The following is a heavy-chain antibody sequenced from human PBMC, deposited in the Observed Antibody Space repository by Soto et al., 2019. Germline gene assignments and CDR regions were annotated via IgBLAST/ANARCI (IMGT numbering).Heavy chain of an antibody. CDR3: ARTKDSIASFDY. CDR2: IYWDDDK. J-gene: IGHJ4*02. D-gene: IGHD6-6*01. CDR1: GFSLSADDVG. V-gene: IGHV2-5*02. Sequence: SGPTLVHPTPPLTLTCTFSGFSLSADDVGVGWIRQPPGKALDWLAVIYWDDDKRYSPSLKSRLTITKDTSKNQVVLTMTNMDSVDTATYYCARTKDSIASFDYWGQGALVTVSS.